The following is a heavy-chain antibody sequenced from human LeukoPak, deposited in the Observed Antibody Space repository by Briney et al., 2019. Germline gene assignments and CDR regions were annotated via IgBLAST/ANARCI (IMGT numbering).Heavy chain of an antibody. D-gene: IGHD6-6*01. V-gene: IGHV4-59*01. CDR3: ARVGYSSSSSAFDI. CDR1: GGSISSYY. CDR2: IYYSGST. J-gene: IGHJ3*02. Sequence: PSETLSLTCTVSGGSISSYYWSWIRQPPGKGLEWIGYIYYSGSTNYNPSLKSRVPISVDTSKNQFSLKLSSVTAADTAVYYCARVGYSSSSSAFDIWGQGTMVTVSS.